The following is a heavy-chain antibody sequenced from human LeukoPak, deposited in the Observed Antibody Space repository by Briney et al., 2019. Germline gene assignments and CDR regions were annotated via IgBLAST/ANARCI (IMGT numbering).Heavy chain of an antibody. CDR2: MYHSGST. Sequence: PSETLSLTCTVSGGSISSSSYYWGWIHQPPGKGLESIGSMYHSGSTYYNPSLKSRVTISVDTSKNQFSLKVTSVTAADTAVYYCARHPGYYYYYMDVWGKGTTVTISS. J-gene: IGHJ6*03. V-gene: IGHV4-39*01. CDR3: ARHPGYYYYYMDV. CDR1: GGSISSSSYY.